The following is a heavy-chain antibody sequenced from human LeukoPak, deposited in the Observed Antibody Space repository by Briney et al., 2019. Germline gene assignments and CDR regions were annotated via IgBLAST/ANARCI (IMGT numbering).Heavy chain of an antibody. CDR1: GYIFTTYG. CDR2: INPNSGGT. D-gene: IGHD3-3*01. CDR3: ARDHYDFWSGPRTNYYYYYMDV. V-gene: IGHV1-2*02. Sequence: EASVKVSCKASGYIFTTYGISWVRQAPGQGLEWMGWINPNSGGTNYTPKFQGRVTMTRDTSIRTAYMELSRLRSDDTAVYYCARDHYDFWSGPRTNYYYYYMDVWGKGTTVTVSS. J-gene: IGHJ6*03.